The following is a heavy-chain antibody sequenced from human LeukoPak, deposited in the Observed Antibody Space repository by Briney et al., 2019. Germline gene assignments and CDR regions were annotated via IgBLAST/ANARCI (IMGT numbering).Heavy chain of an antibody. CDR3: ARHWAY. CDR1: GDSISNYY. D-gene: IGHD7-27*01. J-gene: IGHJ4*02. CDR2: IYYSGTT. Sequence: KASETLSLTCTVSGDSISNYYWSRVRQPPGKGLEWIGYIYYSGTTNYNPSLKSRITMSLDTSKNQFSLKLRSVTAADTAVFYCARHWAYWGQGTLVTVSS. V-gene: IGHV4-59*01.